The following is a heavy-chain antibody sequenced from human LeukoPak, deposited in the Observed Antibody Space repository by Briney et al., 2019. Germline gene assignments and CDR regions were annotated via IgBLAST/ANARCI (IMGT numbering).Heavy chain of an antibody. J-gene: IGHJ5*02. Sequence: PSETLSLTCTVSGGSFSTYYWSWIRQPPGKGLEWIGYINYSGSTTYSPSLKSRVTISVDTSKSQFSLKLSSVTAADTAVYYCARSGERFDPWGQGTLVTVSS. CDR1: GGSFSTYY. V-gene: IGHV4-59*12. CDR2: INYSGST. D-gene: IGHD5-12*01. CDR3: ARSGERFDP.